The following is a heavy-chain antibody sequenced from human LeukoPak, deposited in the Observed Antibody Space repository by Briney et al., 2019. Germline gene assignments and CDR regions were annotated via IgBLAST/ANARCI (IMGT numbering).Heavy chain of an antibody. D-gene: IGHD6-19*01. CDR3: TSPQADSGATYFRH. J-gene: IGHJ1*01. Sequence: GGSLKLSCAASGFTFSGSTMHWVRQASGKGLEWIGRIRSKANSYATAYAASVKGRFTISRDDAKNTAYLQVDSLKTEDTAVYYCTSPQADSGATYFRHWGQGTLVTVSS. CDR2: IRSKANSYAT. V-gene: IGHV3-73*01. CDR1: GFTFSGST.